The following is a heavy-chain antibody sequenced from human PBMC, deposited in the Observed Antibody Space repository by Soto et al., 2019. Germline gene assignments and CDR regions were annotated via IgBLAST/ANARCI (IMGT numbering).Heavy chain of an antibody. V-gene: IGHV3-13*01. Sequence: EVQLVESGGGLVQPGGSLRLSCAASGFTFSSYDMHWVRQATGKGLEWVSAIGTAGDTYYPGSVKGRFTISIENAKNSLYLQMNSLRAGDTAVYYCARAVPYYDFWSGAPSSYYMDVWGKGTTVTVSS. D-gene: IGHD3-3*01. CDR1: GFTFSSYD. J-gene: IGHJ6*03. CDR2: IGTAGDT. CDR3: ARAVPYYDFWSGAPSSYYMDV.